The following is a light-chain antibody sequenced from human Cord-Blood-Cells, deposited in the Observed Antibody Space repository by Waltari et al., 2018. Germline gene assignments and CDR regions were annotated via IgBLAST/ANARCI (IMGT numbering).Light chain of an antibody. V-gene: IGKV2-28*01. J-gene: IGKJ1*01. CDR2: LGS. CDR1: QSLVHSNGYNY. Sequence: DIVITQSPPSLPVTPREPASIPCRSSQSLVHSNGYNYLDWYLQKPGQSPQLRLYLGSNRASGVPARFSGSGSGTDVTLKISRVEAEDVGVYYCMQALQTPWTFGQGTKVEIK. CDR3: MQALQTPWT.